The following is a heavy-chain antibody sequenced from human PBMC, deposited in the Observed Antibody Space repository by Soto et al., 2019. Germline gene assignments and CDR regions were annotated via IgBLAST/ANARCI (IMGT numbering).Heavy chain of an antibody. V-gene: IGHV3-30*03. Sequence: QVQLVESGGGVVQPGRSLRLSCAASEFIFSSYGMHWVRQAQGKGLEWVAVISSDGSVKYYADSVKGRFTISRDNSKNTLYLQMNSLRTEDTAVYHCAREGHSRGYGAYLQHWGQGTLVNVSS. CDR2: ISSDGSVK. CDR3: AREGHSRGYGAYLQH. J-gene: IGHJ1*01. CDR1: EFIFSSYG. D-gene: IGHD6-25*01.